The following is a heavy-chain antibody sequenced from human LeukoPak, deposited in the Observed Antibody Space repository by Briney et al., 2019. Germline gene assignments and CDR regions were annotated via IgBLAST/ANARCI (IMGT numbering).Heavy chain of an antibody. CDR3: ARIKWAAAND. CDR1: GYTFTVYY. V-gene: IGHV1-2*02. D-gene: IGHD6-13*01. J-gene: IGHJ4*02. Sequence: GASVKVSCTASGYTFTVYYIHWVRQAPGQGLEWMGWINPNSGDTNYAQNFQGRVTMTRDTSINTAYMDLSSLRSDDTAVYYCARIKWAAANDWGQGTLVTVSS. CDR2: INPNSGDT.